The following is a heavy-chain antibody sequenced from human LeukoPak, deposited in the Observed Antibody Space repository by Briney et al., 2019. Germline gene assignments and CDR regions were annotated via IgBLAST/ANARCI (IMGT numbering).Heavy chain of an antibody. J-gene: IGHJ4*02. CDR3: ARGCYDFWSGYCHFDY. V-gene: IGHV4-38-2*01. Sequence: PSETLSPTCAVSGYSISSGYYWGWIRQPPGKGLEWIGSIYHSGSTYYNPSLKSRVTISVDTSKNQFSLKLSSVTAADTAVYYCARGCYDFWSGYCHFDYWGQGTLVTVSS. CDR1: GYSISSGYY. CDR2: IYHSGST. D-gene: IGHD3-3*01.